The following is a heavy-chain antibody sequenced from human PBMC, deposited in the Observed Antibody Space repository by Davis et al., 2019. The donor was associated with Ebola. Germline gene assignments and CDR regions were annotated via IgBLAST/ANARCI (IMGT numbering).Heavy chain of an antibody. V-gene: IGHV1-18*01. J-gene: IGHJ4*02. CDR3: ARNGVSRNFDY. CDR1: GYIFTSYG. D-gene: IGHD2-8*01. Sequence: ASVKVSCKASGYIFTSYGISWVRQAPGQGLEWMGWIMPYNDNTKYAQKVQGRVTMTTDTSTNTAYMDLRGLRSDDTAVYYWARNGVSRNFDYWGQGTVVTVSS. CDR2: IMPYNDNT.